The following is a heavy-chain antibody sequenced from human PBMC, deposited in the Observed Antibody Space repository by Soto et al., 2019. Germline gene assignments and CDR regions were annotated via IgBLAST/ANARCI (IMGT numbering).Heavy chain of an antibody. Sequence: ESGGTLVQPGGSLRLSCAASGFTVTSNYMSWVRQAPGKGLEWVSIIYSGGSTYYADSVKGRFTISRHNSRNTLYLQMNSLRTEDTAVYYCARILYSNTFYYYYMDVWGKGTTVTVSS. CDR1: GFTVTSNY. CDR2: IYSGGST. V-gene: IGHV3-53*04. D-gene: IGHD6-13*01. CDR3: ARILYSNTFYYYYMDV. J-gene: IGHJ6*03.